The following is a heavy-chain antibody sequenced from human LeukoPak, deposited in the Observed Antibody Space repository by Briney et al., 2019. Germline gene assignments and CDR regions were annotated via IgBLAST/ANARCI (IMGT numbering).Heavy chain of an antibody. V-gene: IGHV4-4*02. CDR1: GGSISSSNW. D-gene: IGHD3-22*01. Sequence: SETLSLTCAVPGGSISSSNWWSWVRQPPGKGLEWIGEIYHSGSTNYNPSLKSRVTISVDKSKNQFSLKLSSVTAADTAVYYCARDHYYDSSGTGPDFDYWSQGTLVTVSS. J-gene: IGHJ4*02. CDR2: IYHSGST. CDR3: ARDHYYDSSGTGPDFDY.